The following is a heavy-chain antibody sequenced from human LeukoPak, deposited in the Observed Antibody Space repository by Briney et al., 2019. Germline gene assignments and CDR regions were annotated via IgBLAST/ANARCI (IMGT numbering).Heavy chain of an antibody. J-gene: IGHJ5*02. CDR3: AREKELVL. CDR2: INPNSGGT. V-gene: IGHV1-2*02. Sequence: ASVKLSCKASGYTFTGYSMHWVRQAPGQGLEWMGWINPNSGGTNYAQKFQGRVTMTRDTSINTAYMELSSLRSDDTAVYYCAREKELVLWGQGTLVTVSS. CDR1: GYTFTGYS.